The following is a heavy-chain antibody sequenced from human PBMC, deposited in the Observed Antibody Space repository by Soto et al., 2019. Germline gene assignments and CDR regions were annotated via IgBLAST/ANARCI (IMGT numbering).Heavy chain of an antibody. V-gene: IGHV4-31*03. CDR2: IYYSGST. CDR3: ATLHRGYCTNGVCYPPRIAAAGTFDY. J-gene: IGHJ4*02. Sequence: NPSETLSLTCTVSGGSISSGGYYWSWIRQHPGKGLEWIGYIYYSGSTYYNPSLKSRVTISVDTSKNQFSPKLSSVTAADTAVYYCATLHRGYCTNGVCYPPRIAAAGTFDYWGQGTLVTVSS. D-gene: IGHD2-8*01. CDR1: GGSISSGGYY.